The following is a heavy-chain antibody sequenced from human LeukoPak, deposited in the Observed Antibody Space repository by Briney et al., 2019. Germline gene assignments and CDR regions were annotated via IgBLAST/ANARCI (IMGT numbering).Heavy chain of an antibody. D-gene: IGHD6-6*01. Sequence: PGGSLRLSCAASGFTFDDYVLHWVRQAPGKGLEGVSLISGDGGFAYYADSVKGRFTFSRDNSRNSLYLHMNSMRTEDPDLYYCAKGYSSSSSGYFDYWGQGTLVTVSS. V-gene: IGHV3-43*02. CDR1: GFTFDDYV. CDR2: ISGDGGFA. CDR3: AKGYSSSSSGYFDY. J-gene: IGHJ4*02.